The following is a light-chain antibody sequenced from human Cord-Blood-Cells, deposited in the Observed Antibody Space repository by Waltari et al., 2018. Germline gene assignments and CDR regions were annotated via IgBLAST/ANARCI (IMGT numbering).Light chain of an antibody. J-gene: IGKJ1*01. CDR2: GAS. V-gene: IGKV3-20*01. CDR3: QQYGSSPWT. CDR1: QSVSSSY. Sequence: EIVLTQSPGTLPLSPGERATLSCRASQSVSSSYLVWYQQKPGQAPRLLIYGASSRATGIPDRFSGSGSGTDFTLTISRLEPEDFAVYYCQQYGSSPWTFGQGTKVEIK.